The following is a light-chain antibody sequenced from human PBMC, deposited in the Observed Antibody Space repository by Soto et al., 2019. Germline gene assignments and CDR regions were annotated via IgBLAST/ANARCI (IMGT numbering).Light chain of an antibody. CDR1: QTVRNNY. CDR2: DAS. J-gene: IGKJ1*01. Sequence: EFVLTQSPGTLSLSPGERATLSCRASQTVRNNYLAWYQQKPGQAPRLLIYDASSRATGIPDRFSGTGSGTDFTLTISRLEPEDFAVYYCQLRRTFGQGTKVDIK. CDR3: QLRRT. V-gene: IGKV3-20*01.